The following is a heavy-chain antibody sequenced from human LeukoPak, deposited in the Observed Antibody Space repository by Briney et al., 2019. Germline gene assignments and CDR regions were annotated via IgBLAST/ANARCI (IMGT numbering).Heavy chain of an antibody. V-gene: IGHV1-46*01. D-gene: IGHD3-22*01. CDR1: GYTFTSYY. Sequence: ASVKVSCKASGYTFTSYYMHWVRQAPGQGLEWMGLINPSGGSTSYAQKFQGRVTMTRDTSTSTVYMELSSLRSEDTAVYYCARNYDSSGYPRWFDPWGQGTLVTVSS. CDR2: INPSGGST. CDR3: ARNYDSSGYPRWFDP. J-gene: IGHJ5*02.